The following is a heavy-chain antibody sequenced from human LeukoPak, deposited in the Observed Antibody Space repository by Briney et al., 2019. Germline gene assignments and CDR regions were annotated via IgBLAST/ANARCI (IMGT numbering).Heavy chain of an antibody. CDR3: ARDQVVSYGCFDAFDI. V-gene: IGHV3-48*01. Sequence: GGPRRPPFGGPGPTFSTFSMDWGGQAPGKGLGGVSYVSSSSSTIYYADAVKGRFTIYRKSAEKPLCLQMNSLRASDTSCYYCARDQVVSYGCFDAFDIWGQGTMVTVSS. CDR1: GPTFSTFS. CDR2: VSSSSSTI. J-gene: IGHJ3*02. D-gene: IGHD5-18*01.